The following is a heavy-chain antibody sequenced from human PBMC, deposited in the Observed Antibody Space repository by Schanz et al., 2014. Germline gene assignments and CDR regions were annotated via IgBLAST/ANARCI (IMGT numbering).Heavy chain of an antibody. J-gene: IGHJ4*02. V-gene: IGHV3-7*04. CDR2: IKQDGSAK. CDR3: ARVLGGDEGMDE. D-gene: IGHD4-17*01. Sequence: EVQLVESGGGLVQPGGSLRLCCVASGFTFSRYWMTWVRQAPGKGLEWVANIKQDGSAKNYVDSVKGRFTISRDNPKNSLGLETDSQRAADPALDYCARVLGGDEGMDEWGQGTLVTVSS. CDR1: GFTFSRYW.